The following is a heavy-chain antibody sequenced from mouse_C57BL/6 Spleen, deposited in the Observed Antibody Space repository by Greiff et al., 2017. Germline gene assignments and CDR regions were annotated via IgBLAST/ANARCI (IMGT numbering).Heavy chain of an antibody. V-gene: IGHV1-61*01. Sequence: VQLQQPGAELVRPGSSVKLSCKASGYTFTSYWMDWVKQRPGQGLEWIGNIYPSDSETHYNQKFKDKATLTVDKSSSTAYMQLSSLTSEDSAVYYCASGSSLDYWGQGTTLTVSS. J-gene: IGHJ2*01. D-gene: IGHD1-1*01. CDR3: ASGSSLDY. CDR2: IYPSDSET. CDR1: GYTFTSYW.